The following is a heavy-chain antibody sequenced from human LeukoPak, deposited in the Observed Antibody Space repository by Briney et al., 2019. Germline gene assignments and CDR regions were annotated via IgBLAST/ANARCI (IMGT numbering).Heavy chain of an antibody. CDR1: GGSVSSGSYY. CDR2: IYYSGST. J-gene: IGHJ4*02. D-gene: IGHD4-17*01. CDR3: ARGGTVTYDY. V-gene: IGHV4-61*01. Sequence: SETLSLTCTVSGGSVSSGSYYWSRIRQPPGKGLEWIGYIYYSGSTNYNPSLKSRVTISVDTSKNQFSLKLSSVTATDTAVYYCARGGTVTYDYWGQGTLVTVSS.